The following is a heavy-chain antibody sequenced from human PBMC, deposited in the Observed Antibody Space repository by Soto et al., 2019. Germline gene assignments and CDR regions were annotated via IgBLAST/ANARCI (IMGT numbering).Heavy chain of an antibody. CDR3: ARDHKEAFDI. CDR2: MYFNGST. CDR1: GGSISSYF. V-gene: IGHV4-59*01. J-gene: IGHJ3*02. Sequence: TSETLSITCTVSGGSISSYFLNWIRQAPGKGLEWIGYMYFNGSTNYNPSLKSRVTISLDTSKSLFSLKLNSVTAADTAVYYCARDHKEAFDIWGQGTLVTVSS.